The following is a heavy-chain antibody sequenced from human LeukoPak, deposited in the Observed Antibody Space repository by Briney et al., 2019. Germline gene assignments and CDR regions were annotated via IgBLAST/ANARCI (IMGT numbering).Heavy chain of an antibody. D-gene: IGHD6-19*01. CDR3: ARGPIAVAGLDY. CDR2: INHSGST. J-gene: IGHJ4*02. Sequence: SETLSLTCTVSGGSINSGGYYWSWIRQPPGKGLEWIGEINHSGSTNYNPSLKSRVTISVDTSKNQFSLKLSSVTAADTAVYYCARGPIAVAGLDYWGQGTLVTVSS. CDR1: GGSINSGGYY. V-gene: IGHV4-34*01.